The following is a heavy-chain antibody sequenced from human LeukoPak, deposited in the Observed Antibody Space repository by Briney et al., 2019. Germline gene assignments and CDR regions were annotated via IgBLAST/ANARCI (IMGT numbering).Heavy chain of an antibody. CDR1: GGSISTSSYY. V-gene: IGHV4-39*07. CDR2: IYYSGTT. Sequence: SETLSLTCTVSGGSISTSSYYWDWIRQSPGKGLEWTGTIYYSGTTYYNPSLKSRLTISVDTSKNHFSLKLGSVTAADTAVYYCARLPGAGYCTSTSCFALDAFTIWGQGTVVTVSS. D-gene: IGHD2-2*01. J-gene: IGHJ3*02. CDR3: ARLPGAGYCTSTSCFALDAFTI.